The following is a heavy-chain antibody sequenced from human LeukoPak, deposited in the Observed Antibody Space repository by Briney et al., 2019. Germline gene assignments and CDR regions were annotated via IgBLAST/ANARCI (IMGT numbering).Heavy chain of an antibody. J-gene: IGHJ4*02. CDR2: IYHSGST. V-gene: IGHV4-30-2*01. CDR3: ASSSYYGDYPDY. CDR1: GGSFSGYS. Sequence: TSETLSLTCAVYGGSFSGYSWSWIRQPPGKGLEWIGYIYHSGSTYYNPSLKSRVTISVDRSKNQFSLKLSSVTAADTAVYYCASSSYYGDYPDYWGQGTLVTVSS. D-gene: IGHD4-17*01.